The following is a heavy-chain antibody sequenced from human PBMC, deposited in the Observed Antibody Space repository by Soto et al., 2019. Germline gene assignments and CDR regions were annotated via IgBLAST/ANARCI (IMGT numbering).Heavy chain of an antibody. CDR1: GGTFTSYD. CDR2: IVPILGTS. CDR3: ARELERHNYYYGMDV. D-gene: IGHD1-1*01. Sequence: QVPLVQSGAEVKKPGSSVKVSCKASGGTFTSYDVVWVRQAPGQGLEWMGGIVPILGTSKYAQRFKGRVSLTSDGSWSTVYMELSSLRYDDTAIYYCARELERHNYYYGMDVWGQGTTVTVSS. J-gene: IGHJ6*02. V-gene: IGHV1-69*01.